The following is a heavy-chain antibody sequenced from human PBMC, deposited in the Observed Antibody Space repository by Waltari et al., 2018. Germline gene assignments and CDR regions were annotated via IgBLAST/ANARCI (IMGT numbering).Heavy chain of an antibody. CDR2: IRSAARTI. CDR3: ARDQGPANFNWLDA. D-gene: IGHD1-7*01. J-gene: IGHJ5*02. CDR1: GFPLGSCA. V-gene: IGHV3-48*03. Sequence: EVRLVESGGTSVQPGGSLRLSCVASGFPLGSCAVNWVSQAPEKEAEGISYIRSAARTIYNADSVKGRFTVSRDNGKNVLYLQMNNLRSEDTAMYYCARDQGPANFNWLDAWGQGTRVTVSS.